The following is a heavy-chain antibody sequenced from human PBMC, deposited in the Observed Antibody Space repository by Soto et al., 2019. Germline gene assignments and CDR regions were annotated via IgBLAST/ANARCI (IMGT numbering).Heavy chain of an antibody. D-gene: IGHD6-6*01. V-gene: IGHV4-34*01. CDR1: GGSFRGYH. J-gene: IGHJ6*02. CDR2: INHSGST. CDR3: ARGLSSSATFYHYYGMDV. Sequence: SETLSLTCAVYGGSFRGYHWSWIRQPPGKGLEWIGEINHSGSTNYNPSLKGRVIISLETSKNQFSLILTSVTAADTAVYYCARGLSSSATFYHYYGMDVWGQGTTVTVSS.